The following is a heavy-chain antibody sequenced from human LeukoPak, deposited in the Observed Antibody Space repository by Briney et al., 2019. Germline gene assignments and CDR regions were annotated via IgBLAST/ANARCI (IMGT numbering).Heavy chain of an antibody. D-gene: IGHD4-17*01. Sequence: GASVKVSCKASGYTFTSYYMHWVRQAPGQGLEWMGIINLSGGSTSYAQKFQGRVTMTRDMSTSTVYMELSSLRSEDTAVYYCAREEVTTVTFDPWGQGTLVTVSS. V-gene: IGHV1-46*01. CDR2: INLSGGST. CDR1: GYTFTSYY. CDR3: AREEVTTVTFDP. J-gene: IGHJ5*02.